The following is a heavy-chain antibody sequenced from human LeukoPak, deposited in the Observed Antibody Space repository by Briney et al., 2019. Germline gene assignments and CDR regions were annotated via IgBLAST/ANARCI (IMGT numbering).Heavy chain of an antibody. J-gene: IGHJ4*02. V-gene: IGHV3-30-3*01. CDR2: ISYDGSNK. CDR3: ARGYCSSTSCNPGNY. CDR1: GFTFSSYA. Sequence: QPGRSLRLSYAASGFTFSSYAMHWVRQAPGKGLEWVAVISYDGSNKYYADSVKGRFTISRDNSKNTLYLRMNSLRAEDTAVYYCARGYCSSTSCNPGNYWGQGTLVTVSS. D-gene: IGHD2-2*01.